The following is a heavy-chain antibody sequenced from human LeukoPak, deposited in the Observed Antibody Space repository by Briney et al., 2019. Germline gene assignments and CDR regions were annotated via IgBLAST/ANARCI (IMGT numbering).Heavy chain of an antibody. CDR1: GGTFSSYA. Sequence: ASVKVSCKASGGTFSSYAISWVRQAPGQGLEWMGGIILIFGTANYAQKFQGRVTITADESTTTAYMELSSLRSEDTAVYYCARELRDSSGYYLAPFDYWGQGTLVTVSS. CDR2: IILIFGTA. D-gene: IGHD3-22*01. J-gene: IGHJ4*02. CDR3: ARELRDSSGYYLAPFDY. V-gene: IGHV1-69*13.